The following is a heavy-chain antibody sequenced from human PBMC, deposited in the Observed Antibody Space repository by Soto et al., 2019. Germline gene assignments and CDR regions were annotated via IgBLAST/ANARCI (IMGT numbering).Heavy chain of an antibody. D-gene: IGHD1-26*01. CDR3: SKRRGGRGHFDY. CDR1: GFTFSSYA. V-gene: IGHV3-23*01. Sequence: DVQLLESGGGLVQPEGSLRLSCAASGFTFSSYAMGWVRQGPGKGLEWVAVVSIGGSTHYADSVRGRFTISRDNSKNTLALQMNSLNAEETGLYFCSKRRGGRGHFDYWGQGALVTVSS. J-gene: IGHJ4*02. CDR2: VSIGGST.